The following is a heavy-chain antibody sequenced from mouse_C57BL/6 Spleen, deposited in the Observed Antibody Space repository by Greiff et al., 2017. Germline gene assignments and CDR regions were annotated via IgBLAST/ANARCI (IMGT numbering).Heavy chain of an antibody. J-gene: IGHJ2*01. CDR2: IDPSDSYT. CDR3: ASYYINHGYFDY. V-gene: IGHV1-50*01. D-gene: IGHD2-5*01. CDR1: GYTFTSYW. Sequence: QVQLQQPGAEFVKPGASVKLSCKASGYTFTSYWMQWVKQRPGQGLEWIGEIDPSDSYTNYNQKLKGKATLTVDTASSTAYLQLSSLTSEDSAVCYCASYYINHGYFDYWGQGTTLTVSS.